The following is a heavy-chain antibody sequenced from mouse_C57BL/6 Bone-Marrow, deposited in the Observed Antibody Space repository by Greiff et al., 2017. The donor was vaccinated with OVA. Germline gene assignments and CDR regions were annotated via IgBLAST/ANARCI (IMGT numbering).Heavy chain of an antibody. CDR1: GFTFSSYA. D-gene: IGHD2-4*01. CDR2: ISSGGDYI. CDR3: TLYYDYLFAY. Sequence: EVQRVESGEGLVKPGGSLKLSCAASGFTFSSYAMSWVRQTPEKRLEWVAYISSGGDYIYYADTVKGRFTISRDNARNTLYLQMSSLKSEDTAMYYCTLYYDYLFAYWGQGTLVTVSA. J-gene: IGHJ3*01. V-gene: IGHV5-9-1*02.